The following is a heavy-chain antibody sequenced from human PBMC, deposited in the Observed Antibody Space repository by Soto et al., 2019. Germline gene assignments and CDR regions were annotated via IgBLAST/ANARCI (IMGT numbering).Heavy chain of an antibody. Sequence: SETLSLTCAVYGGSFSGYYWIWIRQPPGKGLEWIGEINHSGSTNYNPSLKSRVTISVDTSKNQFSLKLSSVTAADTAVYYCARVPYYYYMDGWGKGTTVTVSS. CDR3: ARVPYYYYMDG. CDR1: GGSFSGYY. V-gene: IGHV4-34*01. CDR2: INHSGST. J-gene: IGHJ6*03.